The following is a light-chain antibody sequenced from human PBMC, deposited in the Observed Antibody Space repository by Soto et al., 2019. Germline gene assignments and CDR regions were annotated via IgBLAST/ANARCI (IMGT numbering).Light chain of an antibody. CDR2: AAS. Sequence: DIQMTQSPSSLSASFGERVTLTCRPSQSIETYLNWYQQKPGTAPKLLMYAASTLHSGVPSRFSGSGSGTDFTLTISSLQREDFATYFCQQSHSTPYTFGQGTKLEI. CDR3: QQSHSTPYT. CDR1: QSIETY. J-gene: IGKJ2*01. V-gene: IGKV1-39*01.